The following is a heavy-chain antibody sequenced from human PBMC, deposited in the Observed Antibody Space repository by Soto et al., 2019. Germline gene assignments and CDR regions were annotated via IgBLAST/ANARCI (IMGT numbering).Heavy chain of an antibody. V-gene: IGHV1-3*01. Sequence: APVKVSCKASGYTFTSYAMHCVRQAPGQRLEWMGWINAGNGNTKYSQKLQGRVTMTTDTSTSTAYMELRSLRSDDTAVYYCARVSGGPYSSSSTYWGQGTLVTVSS. CDR1: GYTFTSYA. D-gene: IGHD6-6*01. CDR3: ARVSGGPYSSSSTY. CDR2: INAGNGNT. J-gene: IGHJ4*02.